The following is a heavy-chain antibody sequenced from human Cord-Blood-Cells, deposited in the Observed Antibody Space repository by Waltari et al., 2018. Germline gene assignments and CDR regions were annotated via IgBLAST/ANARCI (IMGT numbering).Heavy chain of an antibody. J-gene: IGHJ6*02. CDR2: INPNSGGT. Sequence: QVQLVQSGAEGKKPGASVKVPCKDSGYTFTGYYMNWVRQAPGQGLEWMGWINPNSGGTNYAQKFQGWVTMIRDTSISTAYMELRRLRSDDTAVHYCALYKSNSGSYYCYYGSNVWCQGTPVPLSS. CDR3: ALYKSNSGSYYCYYGSNV. CDR1: GYTFTGYY. D-gene: IGHD3-10*01. V-gene: IGHV1-2*04.